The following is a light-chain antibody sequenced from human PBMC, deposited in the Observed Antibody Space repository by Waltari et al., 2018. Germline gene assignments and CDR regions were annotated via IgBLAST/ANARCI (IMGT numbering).Light chain of an antibody. J-gene: IGLJ2*01. CDR2: DVF. CDR1: SDDVGGYNL. CDR3: SAYTSWSTVI. Sequence: QSALTQPASVPASPGQSITISCTGTSDDVGGYNLASWYQQHPGKAPKLIIYDVFKRPSGVYNRFSGSKSLNTASLSISGLQAEDEGVYYCSAYTSWSTVIFGGGTKLAVL. V-gene: IGLV2-14*03.